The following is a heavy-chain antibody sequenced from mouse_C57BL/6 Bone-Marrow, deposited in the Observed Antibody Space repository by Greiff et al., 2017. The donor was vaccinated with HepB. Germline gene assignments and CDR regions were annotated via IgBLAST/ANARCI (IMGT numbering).Heavy chain of an antibody. CDR3: AREDYYGSLDY. CDR2: IYYSGTI. V-gene: IGHV3-5*01. CDR1: GISITTGNYR. D-gene: IGHD1-1*01. Sequence: VQLQQSGPGLVKPSQSVFLTCTVTGISITTGNYRWSWIRQFPGNKLEWIGYIYYSGTITYNPSLTSRTTITRDTPKNQFFLEMNSLTAEDTATYYCAREDYYGSLDYWGQGTTLTVSS. J-gene: IGHJ2*01.